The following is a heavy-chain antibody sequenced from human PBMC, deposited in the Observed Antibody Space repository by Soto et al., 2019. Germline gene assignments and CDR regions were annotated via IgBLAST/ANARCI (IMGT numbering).Heavy chain of an antibody. CDR1: GFSLSTSGVG. J-gene: IGHJ4*02. CDR2: ISWDDDN. D-gene: IGHD2-21*02. CDR3: AHRRGVTGDFDY. Sequence: QLTLRESGPTLVKPTQTLTLTCTFSGFSLSTSGVGVGWIRQPPGKALEWLALISWDDDNRYSPSLQSRLTITQDTSRNQVVLTMNNMDPVDTATSYCAHRRGVTGDFDYWGQGTLVSVSP. V-gene: IGHV2-5*02.